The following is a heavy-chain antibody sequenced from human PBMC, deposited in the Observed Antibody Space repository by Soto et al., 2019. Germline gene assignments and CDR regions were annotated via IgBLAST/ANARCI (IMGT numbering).Heavy chain of an antibody. CDR2: ISPYNGNT. V-gene: IGHV1-18*04. Sequence: QVQLVQSGVEVQKPGASVKVSCKASGYTFSSYVINWLRQAPGQGLEWMGWISPYNGNTNYGQNLQGRVTMTTDTSTSIVDVELRSLRSDDTALYYCAREGGVWGSFRYFDYWGQGTLVTVSP. J-gene: IGHJ4*02. CDR3: AREGGVWGSFRYFDY. CDR1: GYTFSSYV. D-gene: IGHD3-16*02.